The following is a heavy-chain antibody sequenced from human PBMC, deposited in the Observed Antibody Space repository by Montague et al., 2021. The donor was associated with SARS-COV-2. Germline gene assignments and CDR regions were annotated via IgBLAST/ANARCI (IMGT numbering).Heavy chain of an antibody. CDR1: GGSISSSSYY. CDR3: ARHPHQQISRFGVFWEGSWFDP. D-gene: IGHD3-3*01. Sequence: SETLSLTCTVAGGSISSSSYYWGWIRQPPGKGLEWIGSIHYSGSTYYNPSLKSRVTISVDTSKNQLSLKPSSVTAADTAVYYCARHPHQQISRFGVFWEGSWFDPWGQGTLVTVSS. V-gene: IGHV4-39*01. J-gene: IGHJ5*02. CDR2: IHYSGST.